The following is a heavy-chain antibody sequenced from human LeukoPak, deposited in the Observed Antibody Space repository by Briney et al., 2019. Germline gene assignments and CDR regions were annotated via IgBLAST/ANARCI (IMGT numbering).Heavy chain of an antibody. V-gene: IGHV3-7*01. CDR2: IKHDGSEI. CDR3: ARDRGHSGYDLYDY. J-gene: IGHJ4*02. CDR1: GVRFRNYW. D-gene: IGHD5-12*01. Sequence: GRCLRLSCAASGVRFRNYWMGWVRQAPGKGLEWVANIKHDGSEISYVDSVEGRFTISRDTAKDSLFLRMNSLRVEDTAVYYCARDRGHSGYDLYDYWGQGTLVTVSS.